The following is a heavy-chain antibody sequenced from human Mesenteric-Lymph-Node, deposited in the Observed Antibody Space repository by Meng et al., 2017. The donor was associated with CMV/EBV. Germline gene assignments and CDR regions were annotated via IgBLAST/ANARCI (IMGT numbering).Heavy chain of an antibody. CDR1: GGSFSGYY. V-gene: IGHV4-34*01. Sequence: SETLSLTCAVYGGSFSGYYWSWIRQPPGKGLEWIGEINHSGSTNYNPSLKSRVTISVDTSKNQFSLKLSSVTAADTAVYYCVRHGSSGSDYWGQGTPVTVSS. J-gene: IGHJ4*02. CDR3: VRHGSSGSDY. D-gene: IGHD6-6*01. CDR2: INHSGST.